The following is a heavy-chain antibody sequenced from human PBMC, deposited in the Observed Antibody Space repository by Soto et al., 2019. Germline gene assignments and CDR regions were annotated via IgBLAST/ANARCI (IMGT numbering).Heavy chain of an antibody. D-gene: IGHD3-10*01. CDR1: GFTFSSYA. CDR2: ISGSGGST. Sequence: GGSLRLSCAASGFTFSSYAMSWVRQAPGKGLEWVSAISGSGGSTYYADSVKGRFTISRDNSKNTLYLQMNSLRAEDTAVYYCAGDPYYYGSAFWGQGALVTVSS. J-gene: IGHJ4*02. V-gene: IGHV3-23*01. CDR3: AGDPYYYGSAF.